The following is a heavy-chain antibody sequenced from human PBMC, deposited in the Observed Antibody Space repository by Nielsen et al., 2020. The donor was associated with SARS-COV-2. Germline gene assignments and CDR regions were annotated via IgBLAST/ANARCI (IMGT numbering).Heavy chain of an antibody. V-gene: IGHV1-3*01. J-gene: IGHJ4*02. D-gene: IGHD1-26*01. CDR2: INAGNGNT. Sequence: ASVKVSCKASGYTFTSYAMHWVRRAPGQRLEWMGWINAGNGNTKYSQKFQGRVTITRDTSASTAYMELSSLRSEDTAVYYCARDPTTFLSLPDYWGQGTLVTVSS. CDR1: GYTFTSYA. CDR3: ARDPTTFLSLPDY.